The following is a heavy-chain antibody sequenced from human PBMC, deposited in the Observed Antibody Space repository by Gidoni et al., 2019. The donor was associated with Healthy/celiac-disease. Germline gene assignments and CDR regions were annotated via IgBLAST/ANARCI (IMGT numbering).Heavy chain of an antibody. V-gene: IGHV4-34*01. CDR3: ARGVGVVVPAAMRYYYGMDV. Sequence: QVQLQQWGAGLLKPSETLSLTCAVYGGYFSGYYWSWIRQPPGKGLEWIGEINHSGSTNYNPSLKSRVTISVDTSKNQFSLKLSSVTAADTAVYYCARGVGVVVPAAMRYYYGMDVWGQGTTVTVSS. J-gene: IGHJ6*02. CDR1: GGYFSGYY. CDR2: INHSGST. D-gene: IGHD2-2*01.